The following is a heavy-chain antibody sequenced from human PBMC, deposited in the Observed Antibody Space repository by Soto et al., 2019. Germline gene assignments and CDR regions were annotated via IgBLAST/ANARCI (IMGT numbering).Heavy chain of an antibody. CDR3: ARQIYDSDTGPNFQYYFDS. V-gene: IGHV5-10-1*01. CDR2: IDPSDSQT. J-gene: IGHJ4*02. CDR1: GYSFAVYC. D-gene: IGHD3-22*01. Sequence: GESLKISCNGSGYSFAVYCITWVLQKPGKGLEWMGRIDPSDSQTYYSPSFRGHVTISVTKSITTVFLQWSSLRASDAAMYYCARQIYDSDTGPNFQYYFDSWGQGTPVTVSS.